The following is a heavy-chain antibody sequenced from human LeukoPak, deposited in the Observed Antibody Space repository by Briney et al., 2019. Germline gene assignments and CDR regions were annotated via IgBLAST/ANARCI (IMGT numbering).Heavy chain of an antibody. Sequence: GGSLRLSCAASGFTVSSNYMSWVRQAPGKGLEWVSVIYSGGSTYYADSVKGRFTISRDNSKNTLYLQMNSLRAEDTAVYYCARELWFGESPANYYYYGMDVWGQGTTVTVSS. CDR1: GFTVSSNY. CDR2: IYSGGST. V-gene: IGHV3-53*01. J-gene: IGHJ6*02. CDR3: ARELWFGESPANYYYYGMDV. D-gene: IGHD3-10*01.